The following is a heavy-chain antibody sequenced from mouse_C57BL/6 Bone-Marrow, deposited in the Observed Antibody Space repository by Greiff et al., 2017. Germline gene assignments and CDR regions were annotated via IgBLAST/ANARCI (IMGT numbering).Heavy chain of an antibody. CDR2: IWSGGST. V-gene: IGHV2-2*01. D-gene: IGHD2-5*01. CDR1: GFSLTSYG. J-gene: IGHJ1*03. Sequence: VKLQESGPGLVQPSQSLSITCTVSGFSLTSYGVHWVRQSPGKGLEWLGVIWSGGSTDYNAAFISRLSISKDNSKSQVFFKMNSLQADDTAIYYCTRSTIVTTRYFDVWGTGTTVTVSS. CDR3: TRSTIVTTRYFDV.